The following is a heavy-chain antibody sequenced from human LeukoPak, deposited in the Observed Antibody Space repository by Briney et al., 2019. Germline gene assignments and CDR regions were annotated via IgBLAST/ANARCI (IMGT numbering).Heavy chain of an antibody. D-gene: IGHD1-1*01. CDR1: GFTFSSYS. J-gene: IGHJ4*02. Sequence: PGGSLRLSCAASGFTFSSYSMNWVRQAPGKGLEWVSSISSSSSNIYYADSVEGRFTISRDNAKNSLYLQMNSLSVEDTAVYYCARCTTGRTFGSLREIKRSREVDYWGQGTLVTVTS. CDR3: ARCTTGRTFGSLREIKRSREVDY. CDR2: ISSSSSNI. V-gene: IGHV3-21*01.